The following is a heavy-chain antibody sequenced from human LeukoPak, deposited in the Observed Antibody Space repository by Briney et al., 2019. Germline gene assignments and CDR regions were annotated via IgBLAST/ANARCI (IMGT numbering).Heavy chain of an antibody. D-gene: IGHD1/OR15-1a*01. J-gene: IGHJ5*02. V-gene: IGHV3-48*03. Sequence: PGGSLRLSCAAPGFTFSNYEMNWVRRAPGKGLEGVSDISSSGSTIYYADSVKGRFTISRDNAKNSLYLQMNSLRAEDTAVYYCVRAGAMTRIDGFDPWGQGTLVTVSS. CDR1: GFTFSNYE. CDR3: VRAGAMTRIDGFDP. CDR2: ISSSGSTI.